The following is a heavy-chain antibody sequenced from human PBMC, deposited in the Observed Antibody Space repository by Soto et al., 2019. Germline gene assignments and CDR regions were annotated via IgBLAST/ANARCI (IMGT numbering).Heavy chain of an antibody. CDR1: GFSLSTSKLG. D-gene: IGHD2-15*01. V-gene: IGHV2-5*02. CDR3: ARSEYSVFDF. Sequence: SGPTLVNPTQTLTLTCTFSGFSLSTSKLGVGWIRQPPGKALEWLALIYWDDDKRYSPFLKSRLTITKDTSKNQVVLRMANMDPVDTATYYCARSEYSVFDFWGQGTLVTVSS. CDR2: IYWDDDK. J-gene: IGHJ4*01.